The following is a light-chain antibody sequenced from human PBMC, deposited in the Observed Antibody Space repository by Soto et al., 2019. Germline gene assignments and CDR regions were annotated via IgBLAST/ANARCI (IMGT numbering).Light chain of an antibody. CDR1: QSVSSSY. Sequence: EIVFTQSPATLSLSPGERATLSCGASQSVSSSYLAWYQQKPGLAPRLLIYDASSRATGIPDRFSGSGSGTDFTLTISRLEPEDFAVYYCRQYGSSPYTFGQGTKLEIK. V-gene: IGKV3D-20*01. CDR2: DAS. J-gene: IGKJ2*01. CDR3: RQYGSSPYT.